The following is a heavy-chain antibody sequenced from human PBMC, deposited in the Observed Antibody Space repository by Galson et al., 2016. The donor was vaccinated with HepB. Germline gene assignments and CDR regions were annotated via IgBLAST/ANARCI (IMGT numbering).Heavy chain of an antibody. J-gene: IGHJ4*02. D-gene: IGHD1-7*01. Sequence: SLRLSCAASGFTFTTYWMHWVRQAPGKGLVWVSRINLDGSTTTYADSVKGRFTISRDSAKNTLYLQMNSVRAEDTAVYYCAKLWAPGLITGSTFFDSWGQGTLVTVSS. CDR3: AKLWAPGLITGSTFFDS. CDR2: INLDGSTT. CDR1: GFTFTTYW. V-gene: IGHV3-74*01.